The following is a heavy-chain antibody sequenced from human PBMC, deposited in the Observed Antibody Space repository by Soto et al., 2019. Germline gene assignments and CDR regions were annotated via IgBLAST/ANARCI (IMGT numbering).Heavy chain of an antibody. V-gene: IGHV4-39*01. CDR1: SGSIGRSSAY. CDR3: ARVSAYGSVALEV. Sequence: PSETRSLACTVSSGSIGRSSAYWGWIREPPWKGLEWIGSIFYSGSTYYNPSLKSRVTMSVDTSKNQFSLKLSSVTAADTAVYYCARVSAYGSVALEVWGQGTMVT. D-gene: IGHD3-10*01. CDR2: IFYSGST. J-gene: IGHJ3*01.